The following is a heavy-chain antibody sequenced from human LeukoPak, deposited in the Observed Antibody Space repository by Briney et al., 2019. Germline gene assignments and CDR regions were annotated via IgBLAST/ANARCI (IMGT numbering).Heavy chain of an antibody. CDR2: ITWNRDNI. J-gene: IGHJ6*02. D-gene: IGHD2-15*01. Sequence: GGSLRLSCTVSGFTFDDYAMHWVRHTPGKGLEWVAGITWNRDNIEYGDSVKGRFTISRDNVKNVLYLQMKSLRPEDTALYYCAKDLGSAITSALVLDVWGQGTTV. CDR1: GFTFDDYA. V-gene: IGHV3-9*01. CDR3: AKDLGSAITSALVLDV.